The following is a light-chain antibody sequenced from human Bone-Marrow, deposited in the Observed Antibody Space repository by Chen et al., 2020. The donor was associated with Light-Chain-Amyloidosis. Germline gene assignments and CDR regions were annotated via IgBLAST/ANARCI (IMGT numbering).Light chain of an antibody. Sequence: EIVLTQSPGTLSLSPGEGANLSCRASPTISSNYLTWYQQKFGQAPRLLIYGSSSRATGIPDRFTGSGSGTDFTLTIHRLEPEDFAMYYCQQYGTSPLTFGGGTKVEIK. V-gene: IGKV3-20*01. CDR2: GSS. CDR1: PTISSNY. CDR3: QQYGTSPLT. J-gene: IGKJ4*01.